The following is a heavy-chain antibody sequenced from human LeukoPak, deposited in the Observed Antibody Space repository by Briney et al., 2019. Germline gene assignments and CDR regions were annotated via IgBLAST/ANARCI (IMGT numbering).Heavy chain of an antibody. J-gene: IGHJ4*02. CDR3: GRGGIALAALDY. D-gene: IGHD6-19*01. CDR1: GFTLSSYA. CDR2: LTSSGGGT. Sequence: GGSLRLSCAASGFTLSSYAMSWVRQAPGKGLEWVSSLTSSGGGTYYADSVKGRFTISRDNAKNTLYLQMNGLRVEHTAVYYCGRGGIALAALDYWGQGTLVTVSS. V-gene: IGHV3-23*01.